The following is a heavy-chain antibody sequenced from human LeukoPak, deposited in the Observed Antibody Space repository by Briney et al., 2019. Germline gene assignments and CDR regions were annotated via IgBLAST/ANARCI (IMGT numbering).Heavy chain of an antibody. J-gene: IGHJ6*03. CDR1: GGTFSSYA. D-gene: IGHD3-22*01. V-gene: IGHV1-69*06. Sequence: SVKVSCKASGGTFSSYAISWVRQAPGQGLEWMGGIIPIFGTANYAQKFQGRVTITADKSTSTAYMELSSLRSENTAVYYCARDYYDSSGYYPRLYYYYMDVWGKGTTVTISS. CDR3: ARDYYDSSGYYPRLYYYYMDV. CDR2: IIPIFGTA.